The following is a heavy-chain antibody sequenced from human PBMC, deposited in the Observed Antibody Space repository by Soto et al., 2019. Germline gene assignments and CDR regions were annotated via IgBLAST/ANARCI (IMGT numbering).Heavy chain of an antibody. J-gene: IGHJ6*02. CDR2: INXXSGGX. V-gene: IGHV1-2*04. CDR3: VRGIAAAAARCMDV. CDR1: GYTFTGYY. Sequence: VXXSCKASGYTFTGYYMHWVRQAPGQGLXWMGWINXXSGGXXYAQKFQGWVTMTRDTSNSTAYMELSRLGSDDTAVYYCVRGIAAAAARCMDVWGQGTTVTVSS. D-gene: IGHD6-13*01.